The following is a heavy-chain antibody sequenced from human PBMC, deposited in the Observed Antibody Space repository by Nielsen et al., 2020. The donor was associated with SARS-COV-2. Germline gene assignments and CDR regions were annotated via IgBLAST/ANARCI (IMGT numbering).Heavy chain of an antibody. V-gene: IGHV4-30-4*07. CDR3: ASAIAAAGWFDY. Sequence: SETLSLTCAVSGGSISSGGYSWSWIRQPPRKGLEWIGYIYYSGSTYYNPSLKSRVTISVDTSKNQFSLKLSSVTAADTAVYYCASAIAAAGWFDYWGQGTLVTVSS. J-gene: IGHJ4*02. CDR1: GGSISSGGYS. D-gene: IGHD6-13*01. CDR2: IYYSGST.